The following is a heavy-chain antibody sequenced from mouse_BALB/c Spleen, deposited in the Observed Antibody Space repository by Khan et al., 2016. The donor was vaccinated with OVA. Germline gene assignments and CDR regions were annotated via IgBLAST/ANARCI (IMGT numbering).Heavy chain of an antibody. CDR1: GYTFTEYI. D-gene: IGHD2-1*01. V-gene: IGHV1-62-2*01. CDR3: AGREDYGNWLDY. Sequence: VELVESGAELVKPGASVKLSCTASGYTFTEYIIHWLKQRSGQGLEWIGWFYPGGTTIKYNEKFKDKATLTADKSSSTVYMELSSLTSEDSAVFFCAGREDYGNWLDYWGQGTTLTVSS. J-gene: IGHJ2*01. CDR2: FYPGGTTI.